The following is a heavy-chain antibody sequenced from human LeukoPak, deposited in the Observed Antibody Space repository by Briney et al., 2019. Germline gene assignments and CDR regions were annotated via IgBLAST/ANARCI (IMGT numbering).Heavy chain of an antibody. V-gene: IGHV4-39*07. D-gene: IGHD3-16*01. CDR3: ARLYVWGSAFDY. CDR1: GGSISSSSYY. J-gene: IGHJ4*02. CDR2: IYYSGST. Sequence: SETLSLTCTVSGGSISSSSYYWGWIRQPPGKGLEWIGSIYYSGSTYYNPSLKSRVTISVDTSKNQFSLKLSSVTAADTAVYYCARLYVWGSAFDYWGQGTLVTVSS.